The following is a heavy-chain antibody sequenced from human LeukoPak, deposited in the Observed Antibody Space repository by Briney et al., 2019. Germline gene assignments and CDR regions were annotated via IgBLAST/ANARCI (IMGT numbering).Heavy chain of an antibody. CDR1: GGSISSSSYY. CDR2: IYYSGHT. V-gene: IGHV4-39*01. D-gene: IGHD3-3*01. Sequence: KPSETLSLTCTVSGGSISSSSYYWGWIRQPPGNGLEWIGTIYYSGHTYYNPSLKSRVTISVDTSKNQFSLKLNSVTAADTAVYYCARHRRDHDFWSGSNPTHYYYYMDVWGKGTTVTVSS. J-gene: IGHJ6*03. CDR3: ARHRRDHDFWSGSNPTHYYYYMDV.